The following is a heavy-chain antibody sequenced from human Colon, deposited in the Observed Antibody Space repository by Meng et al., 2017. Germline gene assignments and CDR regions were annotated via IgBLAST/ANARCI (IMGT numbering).Heavy chain of an antibody. Sequence: PSETRTLTCTVAGGSIVIGDSDWSWIRQPPGKGLEWIGYIYYIGSTYSNASLKSRVTISIDRSKNQFSLKLSSVTAADTAVYYCARDRKHYGERGWFDPWGQGTLVTVSS. CDR2: IYYIGST. CDR3: ARDRKHYGERGWFDP. D-gene: IGHD4-17*01. J-gene: IGHJ5*02. V-gene: IGHV4-30-4*01. CDR1: GGSIVIGDSD.